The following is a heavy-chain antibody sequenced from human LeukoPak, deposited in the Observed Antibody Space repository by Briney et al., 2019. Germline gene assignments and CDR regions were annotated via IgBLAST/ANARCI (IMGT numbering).Heavy chain of an antibody. D-gene: IGHD3-10*01. CDR3: ARDARFGELVDY. CDR1: GGSFSGYY. CDR2: INSSGSI. Sequence: SETLSLTCAVYGGSFSGYYWSWIRQPPGKGLERIGEINSSGSINYNPSLKSRVTISVDMSKNQFSLKLSSVTAADTAMYYCARDARFGELVDYWGQGTLVTVSS. J-gene: IGHJ4*02. V-gene: IGHV4-34*01.